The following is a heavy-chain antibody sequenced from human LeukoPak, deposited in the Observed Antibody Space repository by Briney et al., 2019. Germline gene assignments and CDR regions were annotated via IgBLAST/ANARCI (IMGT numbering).Heavy chain of an antibody. CDR3: VRDTLDTAMDLFDY. D-gene: IGHD5-18*01. CDR2: INPNSGGT. Sequence: AASVKVSCKASGYTFTGYYMQWVRQAPGQGLEWMGWINPNSGGTNYAQKFQDRVTMTRDTSITTAYMELSRLTSDDTAVYYCVRDTLDTAMDLFDYWGQGTLVTVSP. J-gene: IGHJ4*02. V-gene: IGHV1-2*02. CDR1: GYTFTGYY.